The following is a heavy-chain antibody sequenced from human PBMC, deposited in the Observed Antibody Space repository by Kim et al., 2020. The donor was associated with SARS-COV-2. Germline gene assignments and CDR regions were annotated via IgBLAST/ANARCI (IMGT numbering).Heavy chain of an antibody. J-gene: IGHJ4*02. CDR2: IYYSGST. CDR1: GGSISSGGYY. D-gene: IGHD3-10*01. V-gene: IGHV4-31*03. CDR3: AREGREYYGSGSYPDY. Sequence: SETLSLTCTVSGGSISSGGYYWSWIRQHPGKGLEWIGYIYYSGSTYYNPSLKSRVTISVDTSKNQFSLKLSSVTAADTSVYYCAREGREYYGSGSYPDYWGQGTLVTVSS.